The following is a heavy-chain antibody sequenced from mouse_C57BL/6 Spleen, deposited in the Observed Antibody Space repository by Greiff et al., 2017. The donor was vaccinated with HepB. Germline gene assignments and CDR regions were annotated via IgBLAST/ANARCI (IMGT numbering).Heavy chain of an antibody. CDR1: GYTFTSYW. CDR3: ARSNDGYWGFAY. Sequence: QVQLLQPGTELVKPGASVKLSCKASGYTFTSYWMHWVKQRPGQGLEWIGNINPSNGGTNYNEKFKSKATLTVDNSSSTAYMQLSSLTSEDSAVYYCARSNDGYWGFAYWGQGTLVTVSA. V-gene: IGHV1-53*01. D-gene: IGHD2-3*01. CDR2: INPSNGGT. J-gene: IGHJ3*01.